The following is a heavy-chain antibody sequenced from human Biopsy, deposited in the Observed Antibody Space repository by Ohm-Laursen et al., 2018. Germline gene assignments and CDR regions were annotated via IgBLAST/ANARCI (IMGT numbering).Heavy chain of an antibody. Sequence: SLRLSCSAPGFKFYDYAMHWVRQTPGKGLEWVSGMSRNNGFIGYADSVKGRFTISRDNAKNSLYLQMNSLRAEDTGIYYCARDLKWGQGTLVTVSS. CDR1: GFKFYDYA. CDR3: ARDLK. V-gene: IGHV3-9*01. J-gene: IGHJ4*02. CDR2: MSRNNGFI.